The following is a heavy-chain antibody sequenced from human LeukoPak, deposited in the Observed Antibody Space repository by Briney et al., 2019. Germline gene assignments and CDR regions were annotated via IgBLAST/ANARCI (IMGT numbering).Heavy chain of an antibody. CDR3: TRGTAAAPLDY. Sequence: GGPLRLSCAASGFTFKEYYMSCTPEAPERAREGISYINDADIYAISADSMKGIFSISRDPAKTALYLQMHSMSAYETAVYYCTRGTAAAPLDYWGQGTLVTVSS. CDR1: GFTFKEYY. CDR2: INDADIYA. V-gene: IGHV3-11*03. D-gene: IGHD6-13*01. J-gene: IGHJ4*02.